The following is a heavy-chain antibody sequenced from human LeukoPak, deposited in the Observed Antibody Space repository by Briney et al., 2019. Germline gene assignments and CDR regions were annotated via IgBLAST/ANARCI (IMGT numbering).Heavy chain of an antibody. V-gene: IGHV4-39*01. J-gene: IGHJ3*02. CDR2: SHYSGNT. CDR1: GFTFSSYE. D-gene: IGHD6-19*01. Sequence: PGGSLRPSCAASGFTFSSYEMNWVRQPPGKGLEWIGSSHYSGNTYYNPSLKSRVTISVDTSKNQFSLKLNSVTASDTAVYYCARPVFGYSSGWYRAFDIWGQGTMVTVSS. CDR3: ARPVFGYSSGWYRAFDI.